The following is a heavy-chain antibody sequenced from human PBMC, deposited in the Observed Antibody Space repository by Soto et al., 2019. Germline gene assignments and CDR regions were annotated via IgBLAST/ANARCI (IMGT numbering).Heavy chain of an antibody. D-gene: IGHD1-1*01. CDR2: ISGTSVYT. CDR1: GVTFSDYY. V-gene: IGHV3-11*06. CDR3: ARESEKGTTWFDP. J-gene: IGHJ5*02. Sequence: QVQLVESGGGLVKPGGSLRLSCAVSGVTFSDYYMSWIRQAPGKGLEWVSYISGTSVYTNYADSVKGRFTISRDNAKNSVYLQMSSQRAEDTAVYYCARESEKGTTWFDPWGQGTLVIVSS.